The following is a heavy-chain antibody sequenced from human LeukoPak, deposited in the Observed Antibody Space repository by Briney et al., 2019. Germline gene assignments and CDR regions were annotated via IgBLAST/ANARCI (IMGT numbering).Heavy chain of an antibody. D-gene: IGHD5-24*01. Sequence: GGSLRLSCAASGFTFSNYEMNWVRQAPGKGLEWVSYISSSGSTIYYADSVKGRFTISRDNSKNTLSLQMNSLRAEDTAVYYCAKDRRDGYKPEYYFDYWGQGTLVTVSS. CDR2: ISSSGSTI. CDR3: AKDRRDGYKPEYYFDY. J-gene: IGHJ4*02. V-gene: IGHV3-48*03. CDR1: GFTFSNYE.